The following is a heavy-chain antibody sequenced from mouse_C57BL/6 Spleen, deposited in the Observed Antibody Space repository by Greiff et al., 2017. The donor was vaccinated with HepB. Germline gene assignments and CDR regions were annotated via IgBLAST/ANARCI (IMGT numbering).Heavy chain of an antibody. CDR3: ARYYGKDYAMDY. CDR1: GYTFTSYG. D-gene: IGHD1-1*01. J-gene: IGHJ4*01. Sequence: QVPLQQSGAELARPGASVKLSCKASGYTFTSYGISWVKQRTGQGLEWIGEIYPRSGNNYYNEKFKGKATLTADKSSSTAYMELRSLTSEDSAVYFCARYYGKDYAMDYWGQGTSVTVSS. V-gene: IGHV1-81*01. CDR2: IYPRSGNN.